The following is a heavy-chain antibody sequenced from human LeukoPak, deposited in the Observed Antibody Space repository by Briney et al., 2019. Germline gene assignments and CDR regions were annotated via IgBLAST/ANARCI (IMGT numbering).Heavy chain of an antibody. Sequence: PSQTLSLTCTVSGGSISSGSYYWSWIRQPAGKGLEWIGRIYTSGSTNYNPSLKSRVTISVDTYKNQFSLKLSSVTAADTAVYYCARGSYSSGWSPGYYFDYWGQGTLVTVSS. CDR3: ARGSYSSGWSPGYYFDY. D-gene: IGHD6-19*01. V-gene: IGHV4-61*02. J-gene: IGHJ4*02. CDR1: GGSISSGSYY. CDR2: IYTSGST.